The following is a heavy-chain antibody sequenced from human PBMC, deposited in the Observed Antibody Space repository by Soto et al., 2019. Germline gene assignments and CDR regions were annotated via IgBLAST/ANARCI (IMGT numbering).Heavy chain of an antibody. CDR1: GGTFGSYA. D-gene: IGHD5-12*01. J-gene: IGHJ3*02. Sequence: ASVKVSCKASGGTFGSYASSWVRQAPGQGLEWMGGIIPIFGTANYAQKFQGRVTITADESTSTAYMELSSLRSEDTAVYYCASPDIVATINDAFDIWGQGTMVTVSS. CDR3: ASPDIVATINDAFDI. V-gene: IGHV1-69*13. CDR2: IIPIFGTA.